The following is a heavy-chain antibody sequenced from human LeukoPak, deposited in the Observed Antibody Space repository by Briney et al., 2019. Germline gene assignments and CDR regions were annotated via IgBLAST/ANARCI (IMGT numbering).Heavy chain of an antibody. D-gene: IGHD5-18*01. CDR1: RFTFSSYG. CDR3: AKAQDTAMALDY. V-gene: IGHV3-33*06. J-gene: IGHJ4*02. CDR2: IWYDGSNK. Sequence: GGSLRLSCAASRFTFSSYGMHWVRQAPGKGLEWVAVIWYDGSNKYYADSVKGRFTISRDNSKNTLYLQMNSLRAEDTAVYYCAKAQDTAMALDYWGQGTLVTVSS.